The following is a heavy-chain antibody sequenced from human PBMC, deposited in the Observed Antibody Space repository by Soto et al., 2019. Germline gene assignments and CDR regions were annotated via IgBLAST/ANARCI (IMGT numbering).Heavy chain of an antibody. CDR3: ARQGYTSGWLTGPNYYYYYGMDV. V-gene: IGHV5-10-1*01. CDR1: GYSFTSYW. CDR2: IDPSDSYT. J-gene: IGHJ6*02. Sequence: EVQLVQSGAEVKKPGESLRISCKGSGYSFTSYWISWVRQMPGKGLEWMGRIDPSDSYTNYSPSFQGHVTISADKSISXXYLQWSSLKASDTAMYYCARQGYTSGWLTGPNYYYYYGMDVWGQGTTVTVSS. D-gene: IGHD6-19*01.